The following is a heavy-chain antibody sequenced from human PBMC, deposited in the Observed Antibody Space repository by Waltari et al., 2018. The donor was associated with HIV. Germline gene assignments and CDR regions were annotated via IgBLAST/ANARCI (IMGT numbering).Heavy chain of an antibody. CDR3: AKDPITMIVVVIPLAFDI. V-gene: IGHV3-23*01. J-gene: IGHJ3*02. Sequence: EVQLLESGGGLVQPGGSLRLSCAASGFTFSSYAMSWVRQAPGKGLEWVSAISGSGGSTYYADSVKGLFTISRDNSKNTLYLQMNSLRAEDTAVYYCAKDPITMIVVVIPLAFDIWGQGTMVTVSS. CDR1: GFTFSSYA. CDR2: ISGSGGST. D-gene: IGHD3-22*01.